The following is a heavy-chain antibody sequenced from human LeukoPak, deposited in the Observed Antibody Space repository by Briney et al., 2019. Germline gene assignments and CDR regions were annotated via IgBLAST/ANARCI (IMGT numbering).Heavy chain of an antibody. CDR3: AILGGGATNFDY. J-gene: IGHJ4*02. CDR1: GYTFTSYG. D-gene: IGHD1-26*01. Sequence: ASVKVSCKASGYTFTSYGISWVRQAPGQGLEWMGWINPNSGGTNYAQKFQGWVTMTRDTSISTAYMELSRLRSDDTAVYYCAILGGGATNFDYWGQGTLVAVSS. V-gene: IGHV1-2*04. CDR2: INPNSGGT.